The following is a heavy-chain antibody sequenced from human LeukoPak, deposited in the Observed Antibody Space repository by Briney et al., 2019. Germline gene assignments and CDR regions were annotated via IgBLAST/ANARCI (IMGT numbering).Heavy chain of an antibody. D-gene: IGHD4-17*01. CDR1: GYSFTSYW. V-gene: IGHV5-51*01. CDR3: ARAPRGTSVTHHADNWFDP. J-gene: IGHJ5*02. CDR2: IYPGDSDT. Sequence: GESLKISCKGSGYSFTSYWIGWVRQMPGKGLEWMGIIYPGDSDTRYSPSFQGQVTISADKSISTAYLQWSSLKASDTAMYYCARAPRGTSVTHHADNWFDPWGQGTLVTVSS.